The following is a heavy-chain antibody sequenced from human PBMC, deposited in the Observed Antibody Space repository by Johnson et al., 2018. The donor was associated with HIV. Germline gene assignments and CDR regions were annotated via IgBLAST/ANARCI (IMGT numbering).Heavy chain of an antibody. Sequence: QVQLVESGGGLVKPGGSLRLSCAASGFTFSDYYMSWIRQAPGKGLEWVSYISSSGSTIYYADSVKGRFTISRDNAKKSLYLQMNSLRPEDSALYYCARDTYTHRTTVTESAFDIWGQGTMVTVSS. V-gene: IGHV3-11*01. J-gene: IGHJ3*02. CDR1: GFTFSDYY. D-gene: IGHD4-11*01. CDR2: ISSSGSTI. CDR3: ARDTYTHRTTVTESAFDI.